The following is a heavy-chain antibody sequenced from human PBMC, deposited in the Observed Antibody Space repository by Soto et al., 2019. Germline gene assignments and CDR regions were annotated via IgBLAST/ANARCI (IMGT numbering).Heavy chain of an antibody. Sequence: QVQLQQWGAGLLKPSETLSLTCAVYGGSFSGYYWSWIRQPPGKGLEWIGEINHSGSTNYNPSLHSRVTISVDTSKNQSSRKLSSVTGADTAVYYCARERVLNQPRTRKRNFDIWGQGTMVTVSS. J-gene: IGHJ3*02. D-gene: IGHD2-8*01. CDR1: GGSFSGYY. V-gene: IGHV4-34*01. CDR2: INHSGST. CDR3: ARERVLNQPRTRKRNFDI.